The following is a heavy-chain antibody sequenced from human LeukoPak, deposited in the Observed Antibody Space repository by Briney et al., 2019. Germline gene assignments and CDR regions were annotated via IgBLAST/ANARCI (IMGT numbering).Heavy chain of an antibody. V-gene: IGHV5-51*01. J-gene: IGHJ3*02. CDR2: IYPGDSDT. CDR3: ARQDGSQALDAFDI. CDR1: GYTFTGYY. D-gene: IGHD1-26*01. Sequence: ASVKVSCKASGYTFTGYYMHWVRQMPGKGLEWMGIIYPGDSDTRYSPSFQGQVTISADKSVSTAYLQWSSLKASDTAMYYCARQDGSQALDAFDIWGQGTMVTVSS.